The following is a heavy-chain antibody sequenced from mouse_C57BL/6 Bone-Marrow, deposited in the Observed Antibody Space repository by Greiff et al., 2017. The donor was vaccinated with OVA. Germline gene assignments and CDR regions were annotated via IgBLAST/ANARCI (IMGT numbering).Heavy chain of an antibody. CDR1: GFTFSDYY. CDR2: ISNGGGST. Sequence: EVKLMESGGGLVQPGGSLKLSCAASGFTFSDYYMSWVRQTPEQRLEWVAYISNGGGSTYYPDTVKGRFTISRDNATTTLDLQMSRLESEDTAMYYCARHDYYGKDWYFDVWGAGTTVTVSS. V-gene: IGHV5-12*01. CDR3: ARHDYYGKDWYFDV. D-gene: IGHD1-1*01. J-gene: IGHJ1*01.